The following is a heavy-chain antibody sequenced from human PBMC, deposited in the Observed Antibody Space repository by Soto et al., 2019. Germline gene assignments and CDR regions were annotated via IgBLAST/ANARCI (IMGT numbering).Heavy chain of an antibody. D-gene: IGHD1-26*01. CDR3: ARGLMSGSYYSGGWYYFDY. Sequence: QVQLQQWGAGLLKPSETLSLTCAVYGGSFSGYIWSWIRQPPGKGLQWIGQINHSGSTNYNPSLKRRVTISLPPSNSQFSLELSSVTAADTAVYYCARGLMSGSYYSGGWYYFDYWGQGTLVTVSS. V-gene: IGHV4-34*01. CDR1: GGSFSGYI. CDR2: INHSGST. J-gene: IGHJ4*02.